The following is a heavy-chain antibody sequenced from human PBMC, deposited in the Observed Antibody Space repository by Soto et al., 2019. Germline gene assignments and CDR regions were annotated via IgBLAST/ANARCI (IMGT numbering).Heavy chain of an antibody. V-gene: IGHV4-34*01. D-gene: IGHD3-3*01. CDR1: GGSFSGYY. J-gene: IGHJ5*02. Sequence: SETLSLTCAVYGGSFSGYYWSWIRQPPGKGLEWIGEINHSGSTNYNPSLKSRVTISVDTSKNQFSLKLSSVTAADTAVYYCASYDFWSARAFVPWGQGTLVTVSS. CDR2: INHSGST. CDR3: ASYDFWSARAFVP.